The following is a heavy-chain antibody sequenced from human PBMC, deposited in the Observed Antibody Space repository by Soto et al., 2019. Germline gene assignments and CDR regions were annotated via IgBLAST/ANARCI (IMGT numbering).Heavy chain of an antibody. Sequence: ASVKVSCKVSGYTLTELSMHWVRQAPGKGFEWMGGFDPEDGETIYAQKFQGRVTMTEDTSTDTAYMELSSLRSEDTAVYYCATVPSSSGAFDIWGQGTMVTVSS. J-gene: IGHJ3*02. V-gene: IGHV1-24*01. D-gene: IGHD6-6*01. CDR2: FDPEDGET. CDR3: ATVPSSSGAFDI. CDR1: GYTLTELS.